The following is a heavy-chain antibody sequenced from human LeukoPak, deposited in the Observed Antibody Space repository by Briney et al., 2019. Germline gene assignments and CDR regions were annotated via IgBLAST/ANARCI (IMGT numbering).Heavy chain of an antibody. CDR2: IWYDGSNK. CDR3: ARDLGGYCSSTSCRSPFDY. J-gene: IGHJ4*02. V-gene: IGHV3-33*01. Sequence: PGRSLRLSCAASGFTFSTYGMHWVRQAPGKGLEWVAVIWYDGSNKYYADSVKGRFTISRDNSKNTLYLQMNSLRAEDTAVYYCARDLGGYCSSTSCRSPFDYWGQGTLVTVSS. D-gene: IGHD2-2*01. CDR1: GFTFSTYG.